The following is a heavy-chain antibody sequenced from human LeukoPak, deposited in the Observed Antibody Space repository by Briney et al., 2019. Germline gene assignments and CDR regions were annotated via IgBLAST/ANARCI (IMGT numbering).Heavy chain of an antibody. CDR1: GFTFSSYG. Sequence: GGSLRLSCAASGFTFSSYGMHWVRQAPGKGLEWVAFIRFDGSNKYYADSVKGRFTISRDNSKNTLYLQMNSMRAEDTAVYYCAKDGEQLSPKDYYYMDVWGKGTTVTISS. CDR3: AKDGEQLSPKDYYYMDV. V-gene: IGHV3-30*02. CDR2: IRFDGSNK. D-gene: IGHD6-13*01. J-gene: IGHJ6*03.